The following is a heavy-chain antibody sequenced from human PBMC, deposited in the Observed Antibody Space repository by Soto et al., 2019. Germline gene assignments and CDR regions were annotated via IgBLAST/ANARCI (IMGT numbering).Heavy chain of an antibody. D-gene: IGHD5-12*01. J-gene: IGHJ6*02. Sequence: QSGGSLRLSCRVSGFTFNNSGMHWVRQAPGKGLEWMAVISYDGSEKHYADSMKGRLTISRDNSKDTLHLQMNSLRAEDTAIYFCVKDRVPGAYGHYYGMDVWGQGTTVTVSS. V-gene: IGHV3-30*18. CDR1: GFTFNNSG. CDR2: ISYDGSEK. CDR3: VKDRVPGAYGHYYGMDV.